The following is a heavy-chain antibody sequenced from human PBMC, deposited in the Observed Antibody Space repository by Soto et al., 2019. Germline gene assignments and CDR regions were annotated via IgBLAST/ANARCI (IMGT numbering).Heavy chain of an antibody. CDR1: GFTFDDYG. D-gene: IGHD3-22*01. V-gene: IGHV3-20*04. Sequence: PGGSLSLSCAASGFTFDDYGMSWVRQAPGKGLEWVSGINWNGGSTGYADSVKGRFTISRDNAKNSLYLQMNSLRAEDTALYYCARELGNYDSSGYETAPFDYWGQETLVTVSS. J-gene: IGHJ4*02. CDR3: ARELGNYDSSGYETAPFDY. CDR2: INWNGGST.